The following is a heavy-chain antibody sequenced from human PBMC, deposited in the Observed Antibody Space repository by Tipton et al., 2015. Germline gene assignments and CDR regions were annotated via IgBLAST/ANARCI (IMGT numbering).Heavy chain of an antibody. J-gene: IGHJ6*02. V-gene: IGHV4-59*01. CDR3: ARTLSGSYSDGLYYYGMDV. CDR2: IYYSGST. Sequence: TLSLTCTASGGSISTYYWSWIRQPPGKGLEWIGYIYYSGSTNYNPSLKSRVTISVDTSKNQFSLKVTSVAAADTAVYYCARTLSGSYSDGLYYYGMDVWGQGTTVTVSS. D-gene: IGHD1-26*01. CDR1: GGSISTYY.